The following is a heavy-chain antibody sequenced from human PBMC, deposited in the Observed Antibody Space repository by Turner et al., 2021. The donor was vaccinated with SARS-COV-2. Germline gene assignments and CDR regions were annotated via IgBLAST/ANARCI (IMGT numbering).Heavy chain of an antibody. CDR1: GGSISSYY. Sequence: QVQLQESGPGLVKPSETLSLTCTVSGGSISSYYWSWIRQPPGKGLEWIGYIYYSGSTNYNPSLKSRVSISVDTSKNQFSLKLTSVTAADTAVYYCARGRGGGGSSNNWFDPWGQGTLVIVSS. CDR3: ARGRGGGGSSNNWFDP. V-gene: IGHV4-59*01. CDR2: IYYSGST. D-gene: IGHD2-15*01. J-gene: IGHJ5*02.